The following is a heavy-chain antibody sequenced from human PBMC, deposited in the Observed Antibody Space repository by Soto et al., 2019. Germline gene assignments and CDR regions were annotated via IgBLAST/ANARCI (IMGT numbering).Heavy chain of an antibody. Sequence: PSETLSLTCTVSGGSISSGGYYWIWIRQHPGKGLEWIGYIYYSGSTYYNPSLKSRVTISVDTSKNQFSLKLSSVTAVDTAVYYCARDKYYYGSGSYYKTPNYYYYGMDVWGQGTTVTVSS. CDR1: GGSISSGGYY. CDR2: IYYSGST. V-gene: IGHV4-31*03. J-gene: IGHJ6*02. CDR3: ARDKYYYGSGSYYKTPNYYYYGMDV. D-gene: IGHD3-10*01.